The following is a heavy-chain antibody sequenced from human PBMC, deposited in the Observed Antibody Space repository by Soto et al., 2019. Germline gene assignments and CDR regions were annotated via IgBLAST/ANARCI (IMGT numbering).Heavy chain of an antibody. D-gene: IGHD2-15*01. J-gene: IGHJ4*02. CDR3: ARDSRLRSVGDY. Sequence: EVQLVESGGALVQPGGSLRLSCAASGFTVSSSYLSWVRQAPGKGLECVSVIYSGGATYYADSVKGRFTISRDNFKNTLYLQMNSLRAEGTAVYYCARDSRLRSVGDYWGQGTLVTVSS. V-gene: IGHV3-66*01. CDR1: GFTVSSSY. CDR2: IYSGGAT.